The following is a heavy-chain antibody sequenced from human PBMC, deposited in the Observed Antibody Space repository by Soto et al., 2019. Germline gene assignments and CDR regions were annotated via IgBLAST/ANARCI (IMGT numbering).Heavy chain of an antibody. J-gene: IGHJ5*02. CDR1: GYTFTSYY. CDR2: INPSGGST. Sequence: GASVKVSCKASGYTFTSYYMHWVRQAPGQGLEWMGIINPSGGSTSYAQKFQGRVTMTRDTSTSTVYMELSSLRSEDTAVYYCARDGNYYDSSGSYPGWFDPWGQGTLVTVSS. V-gene: IGHV1-46*01. CDR3: ARDGNYYDSSGSYPGWFDP. D-gene: IGHD3-22*01.